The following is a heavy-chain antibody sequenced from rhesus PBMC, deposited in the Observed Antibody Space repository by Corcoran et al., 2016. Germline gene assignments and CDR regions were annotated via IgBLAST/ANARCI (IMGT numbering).Heavy chain of an antibody. J-gene: IGHJ3*01. Sequence: QVKLQQWGEGLVKPSETLSLTCAVYGGSMRGYYYWPCIRQAPGKGLEWIGNIDGNSASSQYNPSLKNRVTISGDTSKKQFSLRLNSVTAADTAVYYCARGGQPHDAFDFWGQGLRVTVSS. V-gene: IGHV4-73*01. CDR3: ARGGQPHDAFDF. CDR1: GGSMRGYYY. D-gene: IGHD1-1*01. CDR2: IDGNSASS.